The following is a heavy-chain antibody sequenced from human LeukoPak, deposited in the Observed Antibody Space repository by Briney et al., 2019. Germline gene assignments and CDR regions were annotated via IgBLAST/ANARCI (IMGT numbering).Heavy chain of an antibody. V-gene: IGHV3-48*01. CDR1: GFTFSSYS. D-gene: IGHD3-3*01. Sequence: TGGSLRLSCAVSGFTFSSYSMNWVRRAPGKGLEWVSYIGSSVSTRYYADSVEGRFTISRDNGKHSLYLQMNSLRAEDTAVYYCAREGSDFWSGYSKGYFDYWGQGTLVTVSS. CDR3: AREGSDFWSGYSKGYFDY. J-gene: IGHJ4*02. CDR2: IGSSVSTR.